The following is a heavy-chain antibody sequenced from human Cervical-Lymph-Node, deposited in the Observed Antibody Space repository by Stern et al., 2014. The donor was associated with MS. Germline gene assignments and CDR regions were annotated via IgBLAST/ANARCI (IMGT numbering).Heavy chain of an antibody. Sequence: VQLEESGAEVKKPGSSVKVSCKASGGTFSTYPISWVRQAPGQGLEWMGGIIPIFGSSNYAQKFQGRVTMSADESTRTAYMELSSLRSEDSAVYYCASLAVAAIQPNNWGQGTQVTVSS. V-gene: IGHV1-69*01. CDR3: ASLAVAAIQPNN. CDR1: GGTFSTYP. CDR2: IIPIFGSS. D-gene: IGHD6-19*01. J-gene: IGHJ4*02.